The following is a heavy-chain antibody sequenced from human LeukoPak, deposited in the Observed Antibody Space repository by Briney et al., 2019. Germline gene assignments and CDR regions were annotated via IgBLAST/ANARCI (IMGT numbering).Heavy chain of an antibody. J-gene: IGHJ6*04. CDR2: IIPIFGTA. CDR1: GGTFSSYA. D-gene: IGHD2-2*01. CDR3: ASPSHCSSTSCYYAYYGMDV. Sequence: SVKVSCKASGGTFSSYAISWVRQAPGQGLEWMGGIIPIFGTANYAQKFQGRVTITADESTSTAYMELSSLRSEDTAVYYCASPSHCSSTSCYYAYYGMDVWGKGTTVTVPS. V-gene: IGHV1-69*01.